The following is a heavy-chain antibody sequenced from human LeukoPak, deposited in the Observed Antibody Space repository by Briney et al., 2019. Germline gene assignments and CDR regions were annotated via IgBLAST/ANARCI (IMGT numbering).Heavy chain of an antibody. V-gene: IGHV4-34*01. D-gene: IGHD5-24*01. CDR2: INQSGST. Sequence: KPSETLSLTCAVYGGSFSAYFLSWIRQPPGKGLECIGEINQSGSTNYSPSLKSRVTIAVDTSKKQFSLRLSSVTAADTAVYYCDFGQEMADAFDFWGQGTMVTVSS. CDR3: DFGQEMADAFDF. CDR1: GGSFSAYF. J-gene: IGHJ3*01.